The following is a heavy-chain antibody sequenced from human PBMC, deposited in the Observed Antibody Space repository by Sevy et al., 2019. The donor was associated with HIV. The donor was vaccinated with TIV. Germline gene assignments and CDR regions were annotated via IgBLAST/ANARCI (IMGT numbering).Heavy chain of an antibody. D-gene: IGHD5-12*01. CDR1: GFTVSSNY. Sequence: GGSLRLSCAASGFTVSSNYMSWVRQAPGKGLEWVSVIYSGGSTYYADSVKGRFTISRDNSKNTRYLQMNSLRAEDTAVYYCARAGDIVATTSADAFDIWCQGTMVTVSS. CDR3: ARAGDIVATTSADAFDI. CDR2: IYSGGST. V-gene: IGHV3-53*01. J-gene: IGHJ3*02.